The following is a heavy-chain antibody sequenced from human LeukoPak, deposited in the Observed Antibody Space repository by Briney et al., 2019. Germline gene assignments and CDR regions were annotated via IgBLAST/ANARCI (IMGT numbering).Heavy chain of an antibody. V-gene: IGHV3-9*01. CDR1: GFTFDDYA. J-gene: IGHJ4*02. Sequence: GGSLRLSCAASGFTFDDYAMHWVRQAPGKGLEWVSGISWNSGSIGYADSVKGRFTISRDNAKNSLYLQMNSLRAEDTAVYYCARVVPGGYWGQGTLVTVSS. D-gene: IGHD2-8*02. CDR3: ARVVPGGY. CDR2: ISWNSGSI.